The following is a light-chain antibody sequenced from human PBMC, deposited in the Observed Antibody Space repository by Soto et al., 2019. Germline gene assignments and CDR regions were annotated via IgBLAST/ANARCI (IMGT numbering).Light chain of an antibody. CDR3: QQYNNLPET. CDR1: ESVSSN. CDR2: GAS. V-gene: IGKV3-15*01. Sequence: EIVMTQSPATLSVSPGERATLSCRASESVSSNLAWYQQKPGQAPRLLIYGASNRATGIPARFSSSGSGTEFTLTISRLQSEDFAVYYCQQYNNLPETFGQGPKLEIK. J-gene: IGKJ2*01.